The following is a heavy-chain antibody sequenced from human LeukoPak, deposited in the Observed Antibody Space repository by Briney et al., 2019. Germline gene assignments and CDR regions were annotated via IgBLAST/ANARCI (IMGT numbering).Heavy chain of an antibody. CDR3: ATRRGRGWFDP. V-gene: IGHV3-21*04. D-gene: IGHD3-16*01. CDR1: GFTFNSYS. J-gene: IGHJ5*02. Sequence: GGSLRLSCAASGFTFNSYSMNWVRQAPGKGLEWVSSISSSSSYIYYADSVKGRFTISRDNAKNSLYLQMNSLRAEDTAVYYCATRRGRGWFDPWGQGTLVTVSS. CDR2: ISSSSSYI.